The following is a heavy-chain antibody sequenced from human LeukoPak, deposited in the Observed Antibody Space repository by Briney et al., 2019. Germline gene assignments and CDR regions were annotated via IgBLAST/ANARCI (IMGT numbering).Heavy chain of an antibody. D-gene: IGHD2-2*01. CDR3: ARGDNGVYCSSTSCYAGSYYYYYMHV. V-gene: IGHV4-39*07. J-gene: IGHJ6*03. CDR1: GGSVSSSAYY. Sequence: SETLSLTCTVSGGSVSSSAYYWGWIRQPPEKGLEWIGNIYYSGSTYYNPSLKSRVTISIDTSKNQFSLKLSSVTAADTAVYYCARGDNGVYCSSTSCYAGSYYYYYMHVWGKGTTVTISS. CDR2: IYYSGST.